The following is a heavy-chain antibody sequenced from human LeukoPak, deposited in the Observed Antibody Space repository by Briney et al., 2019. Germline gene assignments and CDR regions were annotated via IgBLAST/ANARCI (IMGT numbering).Heavy chain of an antibody. CDR2: VYYSGST. V-gene: IGHV4-59*01. J-gene: IGHJ6*03. Sequence: SETLSLTCIVSGGSIRSYYWTWIRQPPGKGLEWVGYVYYSGSTSYNPSLKSRVTIPVDTSKNQFSLKLSSVTAADTAVYYCARVSPQYCTNGVCSDNYYYYMGVWGKGTTVIVSS. CDR3: ARVSPQYCTNGVCSDNYYYYMGV. D-gene: IGHD2-8*01. CDR1: GGSIRSYY.